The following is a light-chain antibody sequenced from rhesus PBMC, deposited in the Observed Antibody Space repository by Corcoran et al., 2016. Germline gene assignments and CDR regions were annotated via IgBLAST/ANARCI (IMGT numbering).Light chain of an antibody. CDR2: YAS. CDR3: QQYNTSPFT. V-gene: IGKV1-66*01. Sequence: DIQMTQSPSSLSASVGDTVTITCRASQGINNYLSWYQQKTGKAPKPLIYYASNLETGVPSRFSGSGYGTNYTLTISSLQPEDIATYYCQQYNTSPFTFGPGTKLGIK. J-gene: IGKJ3*01. CDR1: QGINNY.